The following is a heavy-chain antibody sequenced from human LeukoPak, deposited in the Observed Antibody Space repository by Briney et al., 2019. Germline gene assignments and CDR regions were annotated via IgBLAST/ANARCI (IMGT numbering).Heavy chain of an antibody. D-gene: IGHD3-22*01. V-gene: IGHV3-53*01. Sequence: GGSLRLSCAASGFTVSSNYMNWVRQAPGKGLEWVSVIYSDGNTYYADSVKGRFTISRDNSKNTLYLQMNSLRADDTAVHYCVRIRPYYDSSGYLDYWGQGTLVTVSS. CDR1: GFTVSSNY. J-gene: IGHJ4*02. CDR3: VRIRPYYDSSGYLDY. CDR2: IYSDGNT.